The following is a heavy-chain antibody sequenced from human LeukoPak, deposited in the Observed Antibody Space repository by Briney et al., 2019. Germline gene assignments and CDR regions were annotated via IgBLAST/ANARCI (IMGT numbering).Heavy chain of an antibody. CDR1: GFTFSSFS. Sequence: GGSLRLSCAASGFTFSSFSMNWVRQAPGKGLEWVSYISSSSSTIYYADSVEGRFTISRDNAKNSLYLQMNSLRAEDTAVYYCAKPNLDTAMVGAFDIWGQGTMVTVSS. CDR3: AKPNLDTAMVGAFDI. D-gene: IGHD5-18*01. V-gene: IGHV3-48*04. CDR2: ISSSSSTI. J-gene: IGHJ3*02.